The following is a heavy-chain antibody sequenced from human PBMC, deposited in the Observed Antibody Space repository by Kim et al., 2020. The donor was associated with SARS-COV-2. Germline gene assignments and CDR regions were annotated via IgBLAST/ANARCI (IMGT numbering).Heavy chain of an antibody. CDR3: VRGTSDWKGIDY. J-gene: IGHJ4*02. D-gene: IGHD6-19*01. CDR2: MSSDENTI. Sequence: GGSLRLSFAVSGFTLSDYWMHWVRQDPGKGLVWVSRMSSDENTIDYVGSAKGRFTISRDNAKNTLYLEMNTLRVEDTAIYYCVRGTSDWKGIDYWGQGTLVTV. CDR1: GFTLSDYW. V-gene: IGHV3-74*01.